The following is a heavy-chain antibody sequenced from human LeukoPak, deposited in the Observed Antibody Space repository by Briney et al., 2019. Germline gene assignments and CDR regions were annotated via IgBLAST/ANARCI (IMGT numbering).Heavy chain of an antibody. V-gene: IGHV4-38-2*02. CDR1: GYSISSGYH. CDR2: IYHSGNT. Sequence: SETLSLTCAASGYSISSGYHWGWIRQPPGKGLEWIGNIYHSGNTYYNPSLKSRATISIDTSKNQFSLKLSSLTAADTAVYYCARDLSRSSFDYWGQGTLVTVSS. J-gene: IGHJ4*02. D-gene: IGHD1-26*01. CDR3: ARDLSRSSFDY.